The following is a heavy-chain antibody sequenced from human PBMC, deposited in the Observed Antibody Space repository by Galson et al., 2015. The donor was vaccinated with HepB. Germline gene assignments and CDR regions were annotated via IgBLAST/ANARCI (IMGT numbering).Heavy chain of an antibody. CDR3: ARDRESRSTLDV. J-gene: IGHJ6*04. CDR1: RFNFRNNG. CDR2: ISHDESNE. V-gene: IGHV3-33*05. Sequence: SLRLSCAASRFNFRNNGMHWVRQAPGKGLEWVAFISHDESNEYYADSVKGRFTISRDNFENTLYLQMNSVRAEDTAVYYCARDRESRSTLDVWGIGTTVTVSS.